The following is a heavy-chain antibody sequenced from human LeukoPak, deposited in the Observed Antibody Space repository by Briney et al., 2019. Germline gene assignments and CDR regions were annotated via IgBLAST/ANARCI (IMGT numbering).Heavy chain of an antibody. D-gene: IGHD6-13*01. CDR1: GXTFSDYA. CDR2: ISVSGGST. CDR3: AKRLGYSSSWYYFDY. J-gene: IGHJ4*02. Sequence: GGSLRLSCAASGXTFSDYAMSWVRQAPGKGLEWVSVISVSGGSTDYADSVKGRFTISRDNPKNTLFLQMNSLRVEDTAVYYCAKRLGYSSSWYYFDYWGQGTLVTVSS. V-gene: IGHV3-23*01.